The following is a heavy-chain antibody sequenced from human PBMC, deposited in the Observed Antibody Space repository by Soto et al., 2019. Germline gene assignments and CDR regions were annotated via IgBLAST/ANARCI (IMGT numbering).Heavy chain of an antibody. CDR1: GVSISSGSYY. V-gene: IGHV4-61*01. Sequence: SETLSLTCTVSGVSISSGSYYWSWIRQPPGKGLEWIGYIYYSGSTNYNPSLKSRVTISVDTSKNQFSLKLSSVTAADTAVYYCARDKGDPWGQGTLVTVSS. CDR2: IYYSGST. CDR3: ARDKGDP. J-gene: IGHJ5*02.